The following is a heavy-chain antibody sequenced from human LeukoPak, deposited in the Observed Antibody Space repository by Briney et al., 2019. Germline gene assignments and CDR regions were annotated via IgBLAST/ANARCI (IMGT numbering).Heavy chain of an antibody. CDR2: INPNSGGT. CDR1: GYNLTGYY. J-gene: IGHJ4*02. D-gene: IGHD5-24*01. Sequence: ASVKVSCKASGYNLTGYYMHWVRQAPGQGLEWMGRINPNSGGTKYAQKFRGRVTMTRDTSISTAYMELSRLRSDDAAVYYCARALEQRWLRDPPGHWGQGTLVTVSS. V-gene: IGHV1-2*06. CDR3: ARALEQRWLRDPPGH.